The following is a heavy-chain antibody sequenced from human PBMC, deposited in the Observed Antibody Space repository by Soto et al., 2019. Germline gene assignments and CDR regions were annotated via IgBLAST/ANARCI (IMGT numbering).Heavy chain of an antibody. Sequence: GGSLRLSCAASGFTFSSYAMSWVRQAPGKGLEWVSAISGSGGSTYYADSVKGRFTISRDNSKNTLYLQMNSLRAEDTAVYYCAKVRDVLRFLEWLLYFDYWGQGTLVTVSS. CDR2: ISGSGGST. CDR3: AKVRDVLRFLEWLLYFDY. V-gene: IGHV3-23*01. CDR1: GFTFSSYA. J-gene: IGHJ4*02. D-gene: IGHD3-3*01.